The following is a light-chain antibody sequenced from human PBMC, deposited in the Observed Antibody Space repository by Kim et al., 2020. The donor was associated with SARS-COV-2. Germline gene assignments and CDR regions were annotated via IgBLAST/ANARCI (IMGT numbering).Light chain of an antibody. J-gene: IGLJ1*01. V-gene: IGLV3-25*03. CDR1: TLPEKQ. Sequence: SYELTQPPSLSVSPGQTARITCSGDTLPEKQTYWYQQKSGQATLLVICKDNERPSGIPGRFSGSSSGTTVTLTISGVQAEDDADYYCQSADGSGTYVFGTGTKVTVL. CDR2: KDN. CDR3: QSADGSGTYV.